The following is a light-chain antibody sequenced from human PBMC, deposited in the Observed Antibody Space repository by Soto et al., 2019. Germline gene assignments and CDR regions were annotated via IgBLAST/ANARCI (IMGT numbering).Light chain of an antibody. CDR1: SSDVGDYNY. CDR3: CSFAGSYTLWV. J-gene: IGLJ3*02. Sequence: QSALTQPRSVSGSPGQSVTISCTGTSSDVGDYNYVSWYQQYPGKAPKLVIYDVSKRPSGVPDRFSGSKSGNTASLTISGLEAEDEADYYCCSFAGSYTLWVFGGGTKLTVL. V-gene: IGLV2-11*01. CDR2: DVS.